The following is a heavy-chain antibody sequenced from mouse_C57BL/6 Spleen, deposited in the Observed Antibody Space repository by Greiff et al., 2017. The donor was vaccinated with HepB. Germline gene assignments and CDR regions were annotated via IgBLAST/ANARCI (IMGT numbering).Heavy chain of an antibody. CDR1: GFTFSDYY. Sequence: VQLVESEGGLVQPGSSMKLSCTASGFTFSDYYMAWVRQVPEKGLEWVANINYDGSSTYYLDSLKSRFIISRDNAKNILYLQMSSLKSEDTATYYCARVRGYFDVWGTGTTVTVSS. CDR2: INYDGSST. J-gene: IGHJ1*03. V-gene: IGHV5-16*01. CDR3: ARVRGYFDV.